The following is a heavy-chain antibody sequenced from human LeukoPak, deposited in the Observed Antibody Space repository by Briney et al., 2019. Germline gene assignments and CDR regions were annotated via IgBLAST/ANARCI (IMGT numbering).Heavy chain of an antibody. Sequence: GGSLRLSCAASGFTFSSYAMTWVRQAPGKGLEWVSAISGSGDSTYYADSVKGRFTTSRDNSKNTLYLQMNSLRAEDAAVYYCAKDQGYYGSGSYKEYFQHWGQGTLVTVSS. CDR2: ISGSGDST. D-gene: IGHD3-10*01. V-gene: IGHV3-23*01. CDR1: GFTFSSYA. CDR3: AKDQGYYGSGSYKEYFQH. J-gene: IGHJ1*01.